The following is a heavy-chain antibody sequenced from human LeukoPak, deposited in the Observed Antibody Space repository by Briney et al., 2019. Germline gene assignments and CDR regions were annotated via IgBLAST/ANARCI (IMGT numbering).Heavy chain of an antibody. CDR3: ARQGVDTAMVSMDV. J-gene: IGHJ6*03. V-gene: IGHV4-39*01. CDR2: IYYSGST. Sequence: SETLSLTCTVSGGSISSSSYYWGWIRQPPGKGLEWIGSIYYSGSTYYNPSLKSRVTISVDTSKNQFSLKLSSVTAADTAVCYCARQGVDTAMVSMDVWGKGTTVTVSS. D-gene: IGHD5-18*01. CDR1: GGSISSSSYY.